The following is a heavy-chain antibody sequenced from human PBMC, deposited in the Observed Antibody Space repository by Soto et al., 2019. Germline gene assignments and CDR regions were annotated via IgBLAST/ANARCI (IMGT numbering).Heavy chain of an antibody. CDR2: ISYDGSNK. J-gene: IGHJ6*02. Sequence: QVQLVESGGGVVQPGRSLRLSCAASGFTFSSYAMHWVRQAPGKGLEWVAVISYDGSNKYYADSVKGRFTISRDNSKNPXXLQMNSLRAEDTAVYYCAREKYRSSWYYYYYGMDVWGQGTTVTVSS. V-gene: IGHV3-30-3*01. CDR3: AREKYRSSWYYYYYGMDV. D-gene: IGHD6-13*01. CDR1: GFTFSSYA.